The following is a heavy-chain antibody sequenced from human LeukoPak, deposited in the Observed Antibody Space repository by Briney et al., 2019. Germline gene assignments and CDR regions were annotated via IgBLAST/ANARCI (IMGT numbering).Heavy chain of an antibody. CDR1: GYTFTGYD. J-gene: IGHJ4*02. CDR3: ARPEAFYSSGWYAFDY. Sequence: ASVKASCKASGYTFTGYDMHWVRPAPGQGLEWMGWINPNSGGTNYAQKVQGRVTMTRDTSMSTAYMELSRLRSDDTAVYYCARPEAFYSSGWYAFDYWGQGTLVTVSS. CDR2: INPNSGGT. V-gene: IGHV1-2*02. D-gene: IGHD6-19*01.